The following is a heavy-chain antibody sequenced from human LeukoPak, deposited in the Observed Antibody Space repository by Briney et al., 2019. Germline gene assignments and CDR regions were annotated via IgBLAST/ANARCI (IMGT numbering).Heavy chain of an antibody. D-gene: IGHD4-23*01. CDR1: GYSISSGYY. V-gene: IGHV4-38-2*01. Sequence: SETLSLTCAVSGYSISSGYYWGWIRQPPGKGLEWIGSIYHSGSTYYNPSLKSRVTISVDTSKNQFSLKLSSVTAADTAVYYCARHRVYGGKGPWFDPWGQGTLVSVSS. CDR2: IYHSGST. J-gene: IGHJ5*02. CDR3: ARHRVYGGKGPWFDP.